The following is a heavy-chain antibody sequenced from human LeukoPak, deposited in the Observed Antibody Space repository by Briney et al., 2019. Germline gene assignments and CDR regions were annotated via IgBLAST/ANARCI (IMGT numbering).Heavy chain of an antibody. CDR1: GYCFTSYW. V-gene: IGHV5-51*01. J-gene: IGHJ4*02. D-gene: IGHD3-22*01. Sequence: PGGALKIYCKGSGYCFTSYWIGWGRQMPGEGVGGMGIIYTGDSDTRYSPSFQCQVTNSADKPISTAYLQWSSLKASDTAMYYCATTYYYDSSGYYDWGEGTLVTVSS. CDR3: ATTYYYDSSGYYD. CDR2: IYTGDSDT.